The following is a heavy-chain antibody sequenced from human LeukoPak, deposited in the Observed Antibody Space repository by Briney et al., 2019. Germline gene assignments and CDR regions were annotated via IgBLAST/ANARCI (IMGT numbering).Heavy chain of an antibody. V-gene: IGHV3-53*01. CDR2: IYSGGST. Sequence: PGGSLRLSCAASGFTVGSNYMSWVRQAPGKGLEWVSVIYSGGSTYYADSVKGRFTISRDNSKNTLYLQMNGLKAEDTAVYYCARPVVPAAIQGYWGQGTLVTVSS. CDR1: GFTVGSNY. J-gene: IGHJ4*02. D-gene: IGHD2-2*02. CDR3: ARPVVPAAIQGY.